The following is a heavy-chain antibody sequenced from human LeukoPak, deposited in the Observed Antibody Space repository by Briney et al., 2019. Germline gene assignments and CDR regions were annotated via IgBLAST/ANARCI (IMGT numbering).Heavy chain of an antibody. Sequence: SETLSLTCTVSGGSISSGGYYWSWIRQPPGKGLEWIGYIYHSGSTYYNPSLKSRVTISVDTSKNQFSLKLSSVTAADTAVYYCARSSSSSLIDYWGQGTLVTVSS. CDR1: GGSISSGGYY. D-gene: IGHD6-13*01. J-gene: IGHJ4*02. V-gene: IGHV4-30-2*01. CDR2: IYHSGST. CDR3: ARSSSSSLIDY.